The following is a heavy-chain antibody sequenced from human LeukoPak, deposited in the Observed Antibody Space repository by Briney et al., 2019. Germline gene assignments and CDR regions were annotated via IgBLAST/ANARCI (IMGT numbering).Heavy chain of an antibody. CDR2: IYYSGST. Sequence: SKTLSLTCTVSGGSISSSGYYWGWIRQPPGKGLEWIASIYYSGSTYYNPSLKSRVTISVDTSKNQLSLKLSSLTAADTAVYYCARHEYSGSYYGLSWFDPWGQGTLVTVSS. CDR3: ARHEYSGSYYGLSWFDP. CDR1: GGSISSSGYY. J-gene: IGHJ5*02. V-gene: IGHV4-39*01. D-gene: IGHD1-26*01.